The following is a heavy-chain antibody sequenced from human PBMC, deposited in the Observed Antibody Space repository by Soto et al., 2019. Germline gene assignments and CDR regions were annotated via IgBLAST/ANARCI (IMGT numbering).Heavy chain of an antibody. CDR1: GFMRNNNT. CDR3: XKGLYYYDSSGYRLFDY. CDR2: VSVSGGTT. V-gene: IGHV3-23*01. J-gene: IGHJ4*02. D-gene: IGHD3-22*01. Sequence: GGSLRRSCAASGFMRNNNTISWVRQAPGKGLEWVSTVSVSGGTTYYADSLKGRFTISRDNSKKTVYLQMNRLRADDTAIYYCXKGLYYYDSSGYRLFDYWGQGTLVTVSS.